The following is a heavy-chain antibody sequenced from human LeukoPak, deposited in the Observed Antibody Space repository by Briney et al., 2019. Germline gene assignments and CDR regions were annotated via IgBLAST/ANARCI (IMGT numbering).Heavy chain of an antibody. V-gene: IGHV1-69*05. J-gene: IGHJ5*02. CDR1: GGTFSSYA. Sequence: GASVKVSCKASGGTFSSYAISWVRQAPGQGLEWMGGIIPIFGTANYAQKFQGRVTITTDESTSTAYMELRSLRSDDTAVYYCARDWVRGAPGADNWFDPWGQGTLVTVSS. CDR3: ARDWVRGAPGADNWFDP. CDR2: IIPIFGTA. D-gene: IGHD3-10*01.